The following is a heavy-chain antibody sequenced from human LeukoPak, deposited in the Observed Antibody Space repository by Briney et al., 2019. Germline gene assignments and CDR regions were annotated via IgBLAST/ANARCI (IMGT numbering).Heavy chain of an antibody. CDR2: IYTSGST. Sequence: SETLSLTCTVSGGSISSYYWSWIRQPAGKGLEWIGRIYTSGSTNYNPSLKSRVTMSVDTSKNQFSLKLSSVTAADTAVHYCARDGEDYYGSGTDYWAQGTLVTVSS. D-gene: IGHD3-10*01. V-gene: IGHV4-4*07. CDR3: ARDGEDYYGSGTDY. J-gene: IGHJ4*02. CDR1: GGSISSYY.